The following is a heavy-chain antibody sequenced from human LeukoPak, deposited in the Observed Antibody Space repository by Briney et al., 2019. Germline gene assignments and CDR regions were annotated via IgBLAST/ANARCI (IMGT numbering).Heavy chain of an antibody. CDR1: GFSFSNYG. CDR2: IRYGGSNK. J-gene: IGHJ4*02. CDR3: ASIAVAENFDY. Sequence: GGSLRLSCAASGFSFSNYGMHWVRQAPGKGLEWVTFIRYGGSNKYYADSVKGRFTISRDNSKKTLNLQMNSLRVEDTAVYYCASIAVAENFDYWGQGTLVTVSS. V-gene: IGHV3-30*02. D-gene: IGHD6-19*01.